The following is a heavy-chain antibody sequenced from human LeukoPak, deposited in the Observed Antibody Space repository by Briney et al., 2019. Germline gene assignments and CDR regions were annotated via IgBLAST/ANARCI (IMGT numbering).Heavy chain of an antibody. CDR2: INHSGST. D-gene: IGHD3-9*01. CDR3: ARDVLRYFAAGRPWFDP. Sequence: PSETLSLTCAVYGGSFSGYYWSWIRQPPGKGLEWIGEINHSGSTNYNPSLKSRVTISVDTSKNQFSLKLSSVTAADTAVYYCARDVLRYFAAGRPWFDPWGQGTLVTVSS. V-gene: IGHV4-34*01. J-gene: IGHJ5*02. CDR1: GGSFSGYY.